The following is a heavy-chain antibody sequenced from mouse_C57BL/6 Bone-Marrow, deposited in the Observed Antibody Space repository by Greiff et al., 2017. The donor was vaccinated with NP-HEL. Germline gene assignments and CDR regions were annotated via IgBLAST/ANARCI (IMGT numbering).Heavy chain of an antibody. Sequence: VQLQQSGAELARPGASVKLSCKASGYTFTSYGISWVKQRTGQGLEWIGEIYPRSGNTYYNEKFKGKATLTADKSSSTAYMELRSLTSEDSAVYFCAVTTRAYWGKGTLVTVSA. J-gene: IGHJ3*01. CDR3: AVTTRAY. CDR2: IYPRSGNT. CDR1: GYTFTSYG. D-gene: IGHD2-12*01. V-gene: IGHV1-81*01.